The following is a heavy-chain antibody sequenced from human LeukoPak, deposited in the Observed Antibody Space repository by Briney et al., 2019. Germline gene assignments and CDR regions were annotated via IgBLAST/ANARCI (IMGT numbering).Heavy chain of an antibody. CDR2: IIPILGIA. CDR3: ARLGIAAAGASGD. J-gene: IGHJ4*02. CDR1: RGTFSSYA. D-gene: IGHD6-13*01. Sequence: VASVKVSCKASRGTFSSYAISWVRQAPGQGLEWMGRIIPILGIANYAQKFQGRVTITADKSTSTAYMELSSLRSEDTAVYYCARLGIAAAGASGDWGQGTLVTVSS. V-gene: IGHV1-69*04.